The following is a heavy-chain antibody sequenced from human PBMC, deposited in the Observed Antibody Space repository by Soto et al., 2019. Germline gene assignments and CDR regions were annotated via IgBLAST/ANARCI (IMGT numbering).Heavy chain of an antibody. V-gene: IGHV5-10-1*01. Sequence: GESLTISCKVSGYSFAGYWITWVLQKPGKGLEWMGRIDPSDSQTCYSPSFRGHVTISVTKSITTVFLQWSSLRASDTAMYYCARQIYDSDTGPNFKYYFDSWGQGTPVTVSS. J-gene: IGHJ4*02. D-gene: IGHD3-22*01. CDR1: GYSFAGYW. CDR3: ARQIYDSDTGPNFKYYFDS. CDR2: IDPSDSQT.